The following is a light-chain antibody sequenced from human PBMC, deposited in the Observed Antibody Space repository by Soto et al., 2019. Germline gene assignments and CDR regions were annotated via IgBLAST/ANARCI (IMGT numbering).Light chain of an antibody. CDR2: NDR. CDR1: DIGDKR. V-gene: IGLV3-21*02. Sequence: SYELTQAPSVSVAPGQTAWVTCGGDDIGDKRVHWYQQRQGQAPVLVVYNDRDRPSGIPERFSGSNSGNTATLTISRVEGGDEADYYCQVWDSSSLHVVFGGGTKLTVL. CDR3: QVWDSSSLHVV. J-gene: IGLJ2*01.